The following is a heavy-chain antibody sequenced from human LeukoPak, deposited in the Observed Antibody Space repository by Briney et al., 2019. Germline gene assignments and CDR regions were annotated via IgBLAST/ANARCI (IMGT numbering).Heavy chain of an antibody. CDR3: ARGPVTTSYYYYYMDV. D-gene: IGHD4-17*01. J-gene: IGHJ6*03. Sequence: ASVKVSCKASGYTFTSYGISWVRQAPGQGLEWMGWISAYNGNTNYAQKLQGRVTMTTDTSTSTAYMELRSLRSDDTAVYYCARGPVTTSYYYYYMDVWGKGTTVTVSS. V-gene: IGHV1-18*01. CDR2: ISAYNGNT. CDR1: GYTFTSYG.